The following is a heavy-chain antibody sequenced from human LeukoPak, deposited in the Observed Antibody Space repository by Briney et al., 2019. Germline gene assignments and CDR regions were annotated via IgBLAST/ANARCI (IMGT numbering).Heavy chain of an antibody. CDR1: GGSISSGSYY. CDR2: ICTSGST. CDR3: ARSMITFGDTFDY. V-gene: IGHV4-61*02. D-gene: IGHD3-16*01. J-gene: IGHJ4*02. Sequence: SQTLSLTCTVSGGSISSGSYYWSWIRQPAGKGLEWIGRICTSGSTNYNPSLKSRVTISVDTSKNQFSLKLSSVTAADTAVYYCARSMITFGDTFDYWGQGTLVTVSS.